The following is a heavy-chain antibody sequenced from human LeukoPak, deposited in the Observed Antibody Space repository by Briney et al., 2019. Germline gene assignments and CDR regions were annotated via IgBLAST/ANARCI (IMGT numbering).Heavy chain of an antibody. Sequence: PSETLSLTCTVSGGSISSSSYYWGWIRQPPGKGLEWIGSIYYSGSTYYNPSLKSRVTISVDTYKNQFSLELSCVTAADTAVYYCARGVLLCPPDVWGKGTTVSVSS. CDR2: IYYSGST. CDR1: GGSISSSSYY. CDR3: ARGVLLCPPDV. V-gene: IGHV4-39*07. J-gene: IGHJ6*04. D-gene: IGHD3-10*01.